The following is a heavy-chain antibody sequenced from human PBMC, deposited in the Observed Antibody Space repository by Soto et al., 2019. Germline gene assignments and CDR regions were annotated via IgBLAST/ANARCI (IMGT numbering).Heavy chain of an antibody. CDR2: ISSSGSTI. D-gene: IGHD6-19*01. CDR3: ARVGSSGGAFDI. CDR1: GFTFSSYE. J-gene: IGHJ3*02. V-gene: IGHV3-48*03. Sequence: GGSLRLSCAASGFTFSSYEMNWVRQAPGKGLEWVSYISSSGSTIYYADSVKGRFTISRDNAKNSLYLQMNSLRAEDTAVYYCARVGSSGGAFDIWGQGKMVTVSS.